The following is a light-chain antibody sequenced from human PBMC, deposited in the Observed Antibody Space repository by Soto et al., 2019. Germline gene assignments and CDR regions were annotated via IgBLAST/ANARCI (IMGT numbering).Light chain of an antibody. CDR2: GAS. CDR1: QSVTSSY. V-gene: IGKV3-20*01. Sequence: EIVLTQSPGTLSFSPGERATLSCRASQSVTSSYLAWYQQKPGQAPRLLIYGASRRATGSPDRFSGSGSGTDFTLTISRLEPEDFAVYYCQQYGSSPVVTFGPGTKVDIK. J-gene: IGKJ3*01. CDR3: QQYGSSPVVT.